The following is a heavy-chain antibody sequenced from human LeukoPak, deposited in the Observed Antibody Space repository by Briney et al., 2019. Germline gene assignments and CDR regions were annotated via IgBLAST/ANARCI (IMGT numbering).Heavy chain of an antibody. D-gene: IGHD1-14*01. Sequence: GRSLILSCAASGFTFSDYAMHWVRQAPGKGLEWVAVISFDGSHKFYADSVKGRFTISRDDSKNTLYLQMNSLRAEDTAVYYCARAGEPHLGDAFDIWGQGTMVTVSS. CDR2: ISFDGSHK. CDR3: ARAGEPHLGDAFDI. V-gene: IGHV3-30-3*01. J-gene: IGHJ3*02. CDR1: GFTFSDYA.